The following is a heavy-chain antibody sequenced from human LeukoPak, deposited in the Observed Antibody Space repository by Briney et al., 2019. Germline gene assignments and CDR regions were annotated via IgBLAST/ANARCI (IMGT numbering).Heavy chain of an antibody. D-gene: IGHD2-2*01. V-gene: IGHV4-30-4*01. CDR2: IYYSGST. Sequence: SETLSLTCTVSGGSISSGDYYWSWIRQPPGKGLEWIGYIYYSGSTYYNPSLKSRVTISVDTSKNQFSLKLSSVTAADTAVYYCARATDSTLFDYWGQGTLVTVFS. CDR1: GGSISSGDYY. CDR3: ARATDSTLFDY. J-gene: IGHJ4*02.